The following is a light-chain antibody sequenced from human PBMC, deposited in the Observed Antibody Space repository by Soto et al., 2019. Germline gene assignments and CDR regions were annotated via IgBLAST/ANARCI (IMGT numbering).Light chain of an antibody. Sequence: EIVLTQSPGTLSFSPGKRSARSFIAIQSISSSYLAWYQQRPGQAPRLLIFDASQRATGIPARFRGSGSGTDFTLSISSLEPEDFAVYYCQQRTDRPPWTFGQGTKVDIK. V-gene: IGKV3D-20*02. CDR1: QSISSSY. CDR3: QQRTDRPPWT. CDR2: DAS. J-gene: IGKJ1*01.